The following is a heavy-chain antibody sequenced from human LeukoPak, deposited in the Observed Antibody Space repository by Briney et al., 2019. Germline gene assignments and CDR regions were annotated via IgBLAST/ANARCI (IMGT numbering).Heavy chain of an antibody. V-gene: IGHV3-48*03. CDR2: IDSRSASI. CDR1: GFTFSSYE. J-gene: IGHJ3*01. D-gene: IGHD3-22*01. CDR3: ARDRAHYDNSANAFDV. Sequence: PGGSLRLSCAASGFTFSSYEMNWVRQAPGKGPEWVSYIDSRSASIYYADSVKGRFTISRDNAKQSLYLQMNGLRAEDTAVYYCARDRAHYDNSANAFDVWGQGTMVTVSS.